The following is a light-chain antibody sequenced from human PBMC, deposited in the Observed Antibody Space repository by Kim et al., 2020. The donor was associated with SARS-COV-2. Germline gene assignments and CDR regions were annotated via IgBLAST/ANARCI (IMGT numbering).Light chain of an antibody. CDR1: QSISSY. J-gene: IGKJ1*01. Sequence: DIQMTQSPPSLSASVGDRVTITCRASQSISSYLNWYQQKPGKAPKLLIYDAFNLESGVPSRFSGSGSGTDFTLTISSLQPEDFATYYCQQSYSTPWTFGQGTKVDIK. V-gene: IGKV1-39*01. CDR3: QQSYSTPWT. CDR2: DAF.